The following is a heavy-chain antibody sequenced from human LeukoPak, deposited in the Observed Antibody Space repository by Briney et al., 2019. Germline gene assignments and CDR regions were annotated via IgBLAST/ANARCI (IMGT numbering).Heavy chain of an antibody. Sequence: ASVKVSCKASGYTFSGYYMHWVRQAPGQGLEWMGWINPNSGGANYAQKLQGRVTMTTDTSTSTAYMELRSLRSDDTAVYYCARERGGAAAGPHFDYWGQGTLVTVSS. CDR3: ARERGGAAAGPHFDY. J-gene: IGHJ4*02. D-gene: IGHD6-13*01. V-gene: IGHV1-2*02. CDR1: GYTFSGYY. CDR2: INPNSGGA.